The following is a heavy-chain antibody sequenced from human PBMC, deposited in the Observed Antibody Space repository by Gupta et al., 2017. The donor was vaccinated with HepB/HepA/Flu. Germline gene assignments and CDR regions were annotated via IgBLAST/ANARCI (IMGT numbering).Heavy chain of an antibody. CDR1: GFSFSSNA. J-gene: IGHJ6*03. D-gene: IGHD1-1*01. CDR2: IWNDGSNE. Sequence: QVQLVESGGGVVQPGRSLRLSCVASGFSFSSNAMHWVRQAPGKGLEWVAVIWNDGSNEDYADSGKGRFTISRDNSKNTLYLQMNSLRAEDTAVYYCVRNWNHDFYYYYMDVWGRGTTVPVSS. CDR3: VRNWNHDFYYYYMDV. V-gene: IGHV3-33*01.